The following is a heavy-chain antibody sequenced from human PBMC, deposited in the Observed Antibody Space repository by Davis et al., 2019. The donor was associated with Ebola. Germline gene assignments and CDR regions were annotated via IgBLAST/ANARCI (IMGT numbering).Heavy chain of an antibody. CDR2: IYSGGST. V-gene: IGHV3-53*05. CDR1: GFTVSSNY. Sequence: GESLKISCAASGFTVSSNYMSWVRQAPGKGLEWVSVIYSGGSTYYADSVKGRFTISRDNSKNTLYLQMSSLRAEDTAVYYCARDFDSGSYCWGQGTLVTVSS. J-gene: IGHJ4*03. CDR3: ARDFDSGSYC. D-gene: IGHD1-26*01.